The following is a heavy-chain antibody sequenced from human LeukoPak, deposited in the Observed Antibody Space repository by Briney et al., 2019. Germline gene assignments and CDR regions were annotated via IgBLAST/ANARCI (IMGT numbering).Heavy chain of an antibody. CDR2: IYHAGTT. CDR3: MRTYCSSTSCHYFDY. Sequence: SGTLSLTCAVSGASISSTNWWSWARQPPGKGLEWIGEIYHAGTTNYNPSLESRVTISVDNSRNLFSLKLTSVTAADTAVYYCMRTYCSSTSCHYFDYWGQGTLVTVSS. V-gene: IGHV4-4*02. D-gene: IGHD2-2*01. CDR1: GASISSTNW. J-gene: IGHJ4*02.